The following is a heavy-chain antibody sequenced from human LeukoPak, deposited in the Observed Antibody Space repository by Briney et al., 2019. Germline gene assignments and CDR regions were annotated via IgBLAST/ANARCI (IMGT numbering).Heavy chain of an antibody. D-gene: IGHD3-16*01. J-gene: IGHJ4*02. CDR3: AKVSDYVWGRNVVLDY. CDR1: GGSFSGYY. CDR2: VNHSGST. Sequence: SETLSLTCAVYGGSFSGYYWSWIRQPPGKGLEWIGEVNHSGSTNYNPSLKSRVTISVDTSRNQFSLKLSSVTAADTAVYYCAKVSDYVWGRNVVLDYWGQGTLVTVSS. V-gene: IGHV4-34*01.